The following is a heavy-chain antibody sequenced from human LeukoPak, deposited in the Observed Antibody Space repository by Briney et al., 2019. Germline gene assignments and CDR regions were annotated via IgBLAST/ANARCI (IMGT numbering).Heavy chain of an antibody. Sequence: GGSLRLSCAASGLTFSNYYMSWIRQAPGKGLEWVSYISGSSGSTNYADSVMGRFTISRDNGKNSLYLQMNSLRAEDTAVYYCARDISSGSLWGQGTLVTVST. CDR1: GLTFSNYY. CDR3: ARDISSGSL. V-gene: IGHV3-11*06. CDR2: ISGSSGST. J-gene: IGHJ4*02. D-gene: IGHD3-10*01.